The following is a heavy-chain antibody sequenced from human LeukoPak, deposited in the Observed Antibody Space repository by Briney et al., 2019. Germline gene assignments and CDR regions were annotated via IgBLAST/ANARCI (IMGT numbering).Heavy chain of an antibody. J-gene: IGHJ4*02. D-gene: IGHD5-24*01. CDR2: IYYSGST. Sequence: PSETLSLTCTVSGGSISSYYWSWIRQPPGKGLEWIGYIYYSGSTNYNPSLKSRVTISVDTSKNQFSLKLSSVTAADTAVYYCARAILATIPYYFDYWGQGTLVTVSS. V-gene: IGHV4-59*08. CDR3: ARAILATIPYYFDY. CDR1: GGSISSYY.